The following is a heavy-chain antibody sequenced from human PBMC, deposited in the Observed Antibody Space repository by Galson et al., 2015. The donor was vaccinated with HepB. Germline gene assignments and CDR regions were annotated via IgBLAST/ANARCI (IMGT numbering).Heavy chain of an antibody. CDR2: IIPILGIA. CDR1: GGTFSSYA. Sequence: SVKVSCKASGGTFSSYAISWVRQAPGQGLGWMGGIIPILGIANYAQKFQGRVTITADKSTSTAYMELSSLRSEDTAVYYCARGPGLTGTLYVYYYMDVWGKGTTVTVSS. V-gene: IGHV1-69*10. CDR3: ARGPGLTGTLYVYYYMDV. J-gene: IGHJ6*03. D-gene: IGHD1-7*01.